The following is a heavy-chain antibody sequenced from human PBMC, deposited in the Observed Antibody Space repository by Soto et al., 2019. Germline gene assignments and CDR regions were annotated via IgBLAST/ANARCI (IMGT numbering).Heavy chain of an antibody. CDR1: GGSLKDYY. Sequence: QVQLQESGPGLVKPSETLSLTCTVSGGSLKDYYWSWIRQPPGKGLEWIGYIYSSGSTDYNPSLTSRVTISVSMSKTQFSLDLNSVTTADTAVDYCARDGASGTFVLDYWGQGTLVTVSS. D-gene: IGHD1-1*01. J-gene: IGHJ4*02. CDR2: IYSSGST. CDR3: ARDGASGTFVLDY. V-gene: IGHV4-59*01.